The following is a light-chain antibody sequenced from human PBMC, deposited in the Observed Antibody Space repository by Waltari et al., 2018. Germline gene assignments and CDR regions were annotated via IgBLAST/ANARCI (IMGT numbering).Light chain of an antibody. V-gene: IGLV2-14*01. CDR3: SSYTSSSTWV. J-gene: IGLJ3*02. CDR1: SSDVGGYNY. Sequence: QSALTQPASVSGSPGQSITISCTGTSSDVGGYNYVSWYQQHPGKAPKLMFYDASKRPSGVSNGFSGSKSGNTASLTISGLQAEDEADYYCSSYTSSSTWVFGGGTKLTVL. CDR2: DAS.